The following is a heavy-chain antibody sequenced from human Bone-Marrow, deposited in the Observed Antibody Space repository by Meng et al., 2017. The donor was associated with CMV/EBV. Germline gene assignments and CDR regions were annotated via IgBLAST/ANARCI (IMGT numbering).Heavy chain of an antibody. CDR1: GFIPSNNG. V-gene: IGHV3-30*02. CDR2: IYSGGNNE. Sequence: GGSLRLSCAASGFIPSNNGMHWVRQTPGKGLEWLAFIYSGGNNEKYSDSVTGRFTISRDTSKNTLYLHMNSLRPEDTGVYYCARDSGLGGMTDYWGQGTLVTVSS. D-gene: IGHD3-16*01. J-gene: IGHJ4*02. CDR3: ARDSGLGGMTDY.